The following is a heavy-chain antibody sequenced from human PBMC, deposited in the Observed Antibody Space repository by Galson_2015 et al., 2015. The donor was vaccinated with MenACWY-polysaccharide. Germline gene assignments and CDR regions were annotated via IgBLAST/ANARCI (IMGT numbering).Heavy chain of an antibody. CDR1: GFTFSSYR. CDR2: ISSSSSTI. D-gene: IGHD2-2*01. Sequence: SLRLSCAASGFTFSSYRMNWVRQAPGKGLEWVSYISSSSSTIYYAESVKGRFTISRDNAKNSLFLQMNSLRAEDTAVYYCARLHCSSTSCYPTDYYYYGMDFWGQGTTVTVSS. CDR3: ARLHCSSTSCYPTDYYYYGMDF. J-gene: IGHJ6*02. V-gene: IGHV3-48*01.